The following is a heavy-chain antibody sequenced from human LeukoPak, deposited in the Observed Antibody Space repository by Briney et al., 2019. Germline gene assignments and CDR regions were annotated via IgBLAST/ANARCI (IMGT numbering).Heavy chain of an antibody. V-gene: IGHV3-23*01. Sequence: GGSLRLSCEASVFTFSAYAMTWARQAPGKGLEGVSSIGSDNRPHYSEHVKGRFAISRDNSKNMLFLQLNSLRAEDTAVYYCARDLRYYVAMDVWGQGTTVTVSS. CDR2: IGSDNRP. CDR3: ARDLRYYVAMDV. CDR1: VFTFSAYA. J-gene: IGHJ6*02. D-gene: IGHD3-10*02.